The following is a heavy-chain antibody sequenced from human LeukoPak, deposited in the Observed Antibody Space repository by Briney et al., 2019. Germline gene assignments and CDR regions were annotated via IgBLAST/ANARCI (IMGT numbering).Heavy chain of an antibody. CDR1: GGTFSSYA. V-gene: IGHV1-69*06. Sequence: SVKVSCKASGGTFSSYAVSWVRQAPGQGLEWMGGIIPIFGTANYAQKFQGRVTITADKSTSTAYMELSSLRSEDTAVYYCARDRWSIAAAGSYNWFDPWGQGTLVTVSS. CDR2: IIPIFGTA. CDR3: ARDRWSIAAAGSYNWFDP. D-gene: IGHD6-13*01. J-gene: IGHJ5*02.